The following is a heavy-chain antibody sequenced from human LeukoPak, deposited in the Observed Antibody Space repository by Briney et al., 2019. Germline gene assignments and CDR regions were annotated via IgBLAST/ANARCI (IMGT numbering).Heavy chain of an antibody. Sequence: GGSLRLSCVASGFSFDICAMSWVRQAPGKGPEWVSSIGGPTETFYADSVKGRFTVSRDNSQKALYLQMNSLRAEDTAVYYCAKDATPRNSIWDYFGKWGQGALVTVST. CDR2: IGGPTET. CDR3: AKDATPRNSIWDYFGK. V-gene: IGHV3-23*01. D-gene: IGHD4-23*01. CDR1: GFSFDICA. J-gene: IGHJ4*02.